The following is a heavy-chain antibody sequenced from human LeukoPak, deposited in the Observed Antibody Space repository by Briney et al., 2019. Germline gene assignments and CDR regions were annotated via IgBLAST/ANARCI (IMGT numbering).Heavy chain of an antibody. CDR3: AKDLVESWLFDY. CDR1: GFTFSSYA. CDR2: ISGSGSST. D-gene: IGHD2-21*01. Sequence: GGSLRLSCAASGFTFSSYAMSWVRQAPGKGLEWVSTISGSGSSTYYADSVKGRFTISRDNSKNTLSLQMNSLRADDTAVYYCAKDLVESWLFDYWGQGTLVTVSS. J-gene: IGHJ4*02. V-gene: IGHV3-23*01.